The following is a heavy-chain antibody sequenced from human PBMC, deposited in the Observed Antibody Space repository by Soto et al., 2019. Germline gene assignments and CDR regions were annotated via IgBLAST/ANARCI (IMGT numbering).Heavy chain of an antibody. CDR2: ISYDGKGQ. J-gene: IGHJ4*02. D-gene: IGHD3-10*01. CDR1: GFIFSNYG. Sequence: QVQLVESGGGVVQPGRSLRLSCAASGFIFSNYGMHWVRQAPGKGLEWVAVISYDGKGQYHADSVKGRFTDSRDNSKNPPNLQMNSLKTEDTAVYFCSKETQFYVSGSTDYWGQGTLVTVSS. CDR3: SKETQFYVSGSTDY. V-gene: IGHV3-30*18.